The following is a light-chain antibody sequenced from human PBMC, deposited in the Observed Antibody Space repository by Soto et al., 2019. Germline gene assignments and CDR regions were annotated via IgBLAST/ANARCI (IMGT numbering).Light chain of an antibody. CDR1: RDIRDF. CDR3: QQYDNIPPYT. Sequence: DIQMTQSPSSLSASVGDRVTITCQASRDIRDFLNWYQQKPGKAPKLLIYDASNLAEGVPPRFSGSGSGTDFTFSISSLQPEDVATYYCQQYDNIPPYTFGQGTKLEIK. V-gene: IGKV1-33*01. CDR2: DAS. J-gene: IGKJ2*01.